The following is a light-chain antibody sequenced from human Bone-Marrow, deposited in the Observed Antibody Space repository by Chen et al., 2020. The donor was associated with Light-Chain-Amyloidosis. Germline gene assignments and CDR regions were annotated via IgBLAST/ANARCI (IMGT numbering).Light chain of an antibody. J-gene: IGKJ2*03. CDR3: QQYYSYPYS. Sequence: DIQLTQSPSTLSASVGDRVTISCRASQSVTYWLAWYQQKPGKAPKLLVSRTSNVESGVPSRFSAGGSGTEFTLTISSLQADDLATYYCQQYYSYPYSFGQGTKLEIK. CDR1: QSVTYW. CDR2: RTS. V-gene: IGKV1-5*03.